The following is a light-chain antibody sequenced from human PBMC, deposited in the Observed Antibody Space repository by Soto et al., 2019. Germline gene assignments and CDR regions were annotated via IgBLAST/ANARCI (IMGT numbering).Light chain of an antibody. CDR2: AVS. V-gene: IGLV2-14*03. Sequence: QSVLTQPASVSGSPGQSITISCSGTSSDIGSYDHVAWYQQFPGKSPKLIIYAVSDRPSGVSDRFSGSKSGISASLTISGLQTEDEADYYCISYTDRQSYLFGTR. J-gene: IGLJ1*01. CDR3: ISYTDRQSYL. CDR1: SSDIGSYDH.